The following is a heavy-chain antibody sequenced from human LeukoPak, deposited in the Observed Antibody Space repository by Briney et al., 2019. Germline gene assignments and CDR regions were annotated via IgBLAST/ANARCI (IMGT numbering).Heavy chain of an antibody. CDR3: ARPGYGDDWYFDL. J-gene: IGHJ2*01. Sequence: SVKVSCKASGYTFTGYYMHWVRQAPGQGLEWMGWINPNSGGTNYAQKFQGRVTMTRDTSISTAYMELSRLRSDDTAVYYCARPGYGDDWYFDLWGRGTLVTVSS. V-gene: IGHV1-2*02. D-gene: IGHD4-17*01. CDR1: GYTFTGYY. CDR2: INPNSGGT.